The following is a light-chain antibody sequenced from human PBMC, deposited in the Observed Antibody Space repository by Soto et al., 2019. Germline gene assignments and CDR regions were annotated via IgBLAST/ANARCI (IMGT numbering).Light chain of an antibody. V-gene: IGLV2-14*01. CDR3: SSYTTGRTL. Sequence: QSVLTQPASVSGSPGQSITISCTGSASANFLSWYQQHPGEAPKLIIYEVSIRPSGISNRFSGSKSGNTASLTISGLQTEDEADYFCSSYTTGRTLIGGGTKVTVL. CDR1: ASANF. CDR2: EVS. J-gene: IGLJ2*01.